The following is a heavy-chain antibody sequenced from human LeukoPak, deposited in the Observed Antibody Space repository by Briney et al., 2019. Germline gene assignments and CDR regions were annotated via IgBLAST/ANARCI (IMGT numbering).Heavy chain of an antibody. Sequence: GGSLRLSCAASGFTFSSYSMNWVRQAPGGGLEWVSFISSGGSYIYYADSVKDRFIISRDNAKKSMFLQMDSLRAEDTAVYYCARARSGYTSGSDFDYWGQGTLVTVSS. CDR2: ISSGGSYI. D-gene: IGHD6-19*01. V-gene: IGHV3-21*01. J-gene: IGHJ4*02. CDR3: ARARSGYTSGSDFDY. CDR1: GFTFSSYS.